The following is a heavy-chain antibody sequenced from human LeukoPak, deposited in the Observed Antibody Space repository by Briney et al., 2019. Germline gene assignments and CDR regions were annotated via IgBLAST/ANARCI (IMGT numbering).Heavy chain of an antibody. J-gene: IGHJ5*02. CDR1: GYTFTGYY. D-gene: IGHD5-18*01. Sequence: ASVKVFCKASGYTFTGYYMHWVRQAPGQGLEWMVWINPNSGGTNYAQKFQGRVTMTRDTSISTAYMELSRLRSDDTAVYYCARAFALGGAMVTSYWFDPWGQGTLVTVSS. CDR2: INPNSGGT. V-gene: IGHV1-2*02. CDR3: ARAFALGGAMVTSYWFDP.